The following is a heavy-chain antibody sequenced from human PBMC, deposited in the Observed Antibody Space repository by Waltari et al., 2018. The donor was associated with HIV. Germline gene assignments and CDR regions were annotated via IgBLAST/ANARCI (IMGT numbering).Heavy chain of an antibody. CDR2: IYTNVDA. Sequence: EVRLLQSGGGLVQPGGSLRLSCAAFGFTFSTYDMHWVRQRTGTGLEWFFHIYTNVDAFDPASVKGRFTITRENAKNSLYLQMNRRGVEDTAVYYCTRVKSGQMHYGMDVWGQGTTVTVSS. J-gene: IGHJ6*02. D-gene: IGHD3-10*01. CDR1: GFTFSTYD. V-gene: IGHV3-13*01. CDR3: TRVKSGQMHYGMDV.